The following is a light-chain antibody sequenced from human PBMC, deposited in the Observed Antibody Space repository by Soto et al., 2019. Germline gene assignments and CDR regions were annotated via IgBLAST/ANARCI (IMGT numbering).Light chain of an antibody. CDR3: SSYTSSSTSRV. CDR2: DVS. V-gene: IGLV2-14*01. Sequence: QSALTQPASVSGSPGQSITISCTGTSSDVGGYNYVSWYQQQPGKAPKLMIYDVSNRPSGVSNRFSGSKSGNTASLTISGLQAEDEADYYCSSYTSSSTSRVFGGGTKVTVL. J-gene: IGLJ2*01. CDR1: SSDVGGYNY.